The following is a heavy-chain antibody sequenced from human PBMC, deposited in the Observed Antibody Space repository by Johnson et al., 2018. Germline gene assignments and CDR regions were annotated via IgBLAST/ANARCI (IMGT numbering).Heavy chain of an antibody. CDR1: GFTFTSYA. J-gene: IGHJ3*02. Sequence: VRLQESGGGLVQPGGSLRLSCGASGFTFTSYAMSWVRQAPGKGLEWVSAISGSGGSTFYADSVKGRFTISRDNSKNTVYLQMNSLRAEDTALYYCAKDTVTYPHDAFDIWGQGTMVTVSS. CDR3: AKDTVTYPHDAFDI. V-gene: IGHV3-23*01. D-gene: IGHD4-11*01. CDR2: ISGSGGST.